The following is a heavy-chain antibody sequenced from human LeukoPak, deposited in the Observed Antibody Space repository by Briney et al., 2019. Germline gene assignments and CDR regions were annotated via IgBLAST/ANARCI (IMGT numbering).Heavy chain of an antibody. J-gene: IGHJ6*03. Sequence: GGSLRLSCAASGFTFSSYSMNWGRQAPGKGLDWVSSISSSSSYIYYADSVKGRFTISRDNAKNSLYLQMNSLRAEDTAVYYCAKSEMYCYGGICYPFYYMDVWGKGTTVTVSS. CDR1: GFTFSSYS. V-gene: IGHV3-21*04. D-gene: IGHD2-15*01. CDR3: AKSEMYCYGGICYPFYYMDV. CDR2: ISSSSSYI.